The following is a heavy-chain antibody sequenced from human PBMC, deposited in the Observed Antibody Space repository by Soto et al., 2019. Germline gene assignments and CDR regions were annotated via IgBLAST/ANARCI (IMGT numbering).Heavy chain of an antibody. V-gene: IGHV4-59*01. J-gene: IGHJ4*02. D-gene: IGHD5-12*01. CDR1: GGSISSYY. CDR3: ARGWGYNDD. Sequence: SETLSLTCTVSGGSISSYYWSWIRQPPGKGLEWIGYIYYSGSTNYNPSLKSRVTISVDTSKNQFSLKLSSVTAADTAVYYCARGWGYNDDWGQGTLVTVSS. CDR2: IYYSGST.